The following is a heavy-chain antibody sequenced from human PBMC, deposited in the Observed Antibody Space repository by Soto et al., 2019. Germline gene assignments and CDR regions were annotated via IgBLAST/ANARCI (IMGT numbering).Heavy chain of an antibody. V-gene: IGHV4-31*03. Sequence: SETLSLTCTVSGGSISSGGYYWSWIRQHPGKGLEWIGYIYYSGSTYYNPSLKSRVTISVDTSKNQFSLKLSSVTAADTAVYYCVRDQQLGRPFAFDIWGQGTMVTVSS. CDR2: IYYSGST. J-gene: IGHJ3*02. CDR3: VRDQQLGRPFAFDI. CDR1: GGSISSGGYY. D-gene: IGHD6-6*01.